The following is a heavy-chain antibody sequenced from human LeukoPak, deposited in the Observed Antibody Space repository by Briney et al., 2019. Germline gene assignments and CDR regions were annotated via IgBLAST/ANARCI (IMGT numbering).Heavy chain of an antibody. J-gene: IGHJ4*02. CDR1: GFTFSSYG. CDR2: IWYGGSNK. D-gene: IGHD6-6*01. CDR3: ARISSSRTIFDY. Sequence: PGGSLRLSCAASGFTFSSYGMHWVRQAPGKGLEWVAVIWYGGSNKYYADSVKGRFTISRDNSKNTLYLQMNSLRAEDTAVYYCARISSSRTIFDYWGQGTLVTVSS. V-gene: IGHV3-33*08.